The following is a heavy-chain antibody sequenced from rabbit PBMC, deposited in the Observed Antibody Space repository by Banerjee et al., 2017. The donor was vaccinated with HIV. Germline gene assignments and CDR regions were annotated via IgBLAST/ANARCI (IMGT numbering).Heavy chain of an antibody. J-gene: IGHJ4*01. Sequence: QQLEESGGDLVKPGASLTLTCTASGFSFSSDYYMCWVRQAPGKGLEWIACIYAGSSGSTYYASWAKGRFTISKTSSTTVTLQMTSLTAADTATYFCARDLAGVIGWNFNLWGPGTLVTVS. CDR2: IYAGSSGST. CDR1: GFSFSSDYY. V-gene: IGHV1S40*01. CDR3: ARDLAGVIGWNFNL. D-gene: IGHD4-1*01.